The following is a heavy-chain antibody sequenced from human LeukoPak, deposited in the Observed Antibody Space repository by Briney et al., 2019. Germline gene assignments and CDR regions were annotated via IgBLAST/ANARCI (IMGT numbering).Heavy chain of an antibody. D-gene: IGHD1-26*01. CDR2: IYYSGST. CDR1: GGSISGYY. V-gene: IGHV4-59*01. J-gene: IGHJ6*03. CDR3: AKTTVGATIGYCYYMDV. Sequence: PSETLSLTCTVSGGSISGYYWTWIRQPPGKGLEWIGYIYYSGSTNYNPSLKSRVTISVDTSKNQFSLKLNSVTAADTAVYYCAKTTVGATIGYCYYMDVWGKGTTVIVSS.